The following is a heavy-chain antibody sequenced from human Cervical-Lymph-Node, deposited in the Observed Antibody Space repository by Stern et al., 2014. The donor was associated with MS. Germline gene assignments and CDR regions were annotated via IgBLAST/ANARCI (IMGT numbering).Heavy chain of an antibody. V-gene: IGHV3-43*01. D-gene: IGHD2-2*01. J-gene: IGHJ4*02. CDR2: IGWDGGTT. CDR3: AKEKTDCSNSICGTAAVPLDY. CDR1: GFTFDRHS. Sequence: EVQLEESGGVVVQPGGSLRLSCAASGFTFDRHSMHWVRQAPGKGLEWVSLIGWDGGTTFYADSVKGRFTTSRDNSKESLHLQMNSLRTEDTAVYYCAKEKTDCSNSICGTAAVPLDYWGQGTLVTVSS.